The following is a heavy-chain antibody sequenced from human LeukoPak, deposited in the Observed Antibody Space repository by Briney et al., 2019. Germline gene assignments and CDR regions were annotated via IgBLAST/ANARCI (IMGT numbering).Heavy chain of an antibody. CDR3: ARRTPSSYYYYMDV. Sequence: SETLSLTCSVSTDSTNTYYWSWIRQPPGKGLEWIGYIYYSGSTNYNPSLKSRVTISLDTSKNQFSLKLSSVTAADTAVYYCARRTPSSYYYYMDVWGKGTTVTVSS. V-gene: IGHV4-59*01. CDR1: TDSTNTYY. CDR2: IYYSGST. D-gene: IGHD4-23*01. J-gene: IGHJ6*03.